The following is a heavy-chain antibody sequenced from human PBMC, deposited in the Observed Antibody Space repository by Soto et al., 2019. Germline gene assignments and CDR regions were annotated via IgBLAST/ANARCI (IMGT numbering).Heavy chain of an antibody. CDR1: GFTFSDHY. J-gene: IGHJ4*02. CDR2: TRNKANSYTT. Sequence: GGSLRLSCAASGFTFSDHYMDWVRQAPGKGLEWVGRTRNKANSYTTEYAASVKGRFTISRDDSKNSLYLQMNSLKTEDTAVYYCARGSSGYIHFDYWGQGTLVTVSS. D-gene: IGHD6-19*01. V-gene: IGHV3-72*01. CDR3: ARGSSGYIHFDY.